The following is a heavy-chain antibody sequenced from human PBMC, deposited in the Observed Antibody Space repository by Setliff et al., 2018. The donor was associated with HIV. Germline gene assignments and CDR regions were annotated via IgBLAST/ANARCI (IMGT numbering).Heavy chain of an antibody. CDR2: IYPDDSNI. J-gene: IGHJ3*01. CDR3: ARRDGRSMNAFQI. CDR1: DYTFTTYW. Sequence: PGESLKISCKAVDYTFTTYWIGWVRQMPGEGLEWMGIIYPDDSNIRYNPSFQSQVTISADKSITTAYLEIHNVKASDTATYYCARRDGRSMNAFQIWGPGTMVTVSS. V-gene: IGHV5-51*01. D-gene: IGHD6-13*01.